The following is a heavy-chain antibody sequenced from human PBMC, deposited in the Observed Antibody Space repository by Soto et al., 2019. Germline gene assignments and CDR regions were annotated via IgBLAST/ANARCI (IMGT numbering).Heavy chain of an antibody. V-gene: IGHV4-39*01. J-gene: IGHJ4*02. CDR1: GGSISSSSYY. D-gene: IGHD3-22*01. Sequence: SETLSLTCTVSGGSISSSSYYWGWIRQPPGKGLEWIGSIYYSGSTYYNPSLKSRVTISVDTSKNQFSLKLSSVTAADTAVYYCARQSTRKVSGYYYVLFDYWGQGTLVTVSS. CDR3: ARQSTRKVSGYYYVLFDY. CDR2: IYYSGST.